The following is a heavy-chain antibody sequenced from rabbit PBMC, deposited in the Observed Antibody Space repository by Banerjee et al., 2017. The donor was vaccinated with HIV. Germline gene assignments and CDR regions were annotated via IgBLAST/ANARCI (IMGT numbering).Heavy chain of an antibody. CDR1: GFSFSSSYY. Sequence: QSLEESGGDLVKPGASLTLTCTASGFSFSSSYYMCWVRQAPGKGLEWIACIYTTSGSTWYASWAKGRFTISKTSSTTVTLQMTSLTAADTATYFCARDIYGYAGAGKDLWGPGTLVTVS. J-gene: IGHJ4*01. CDR2: IYTTSGST. D-gene: IGHD6-1*01. V-gene: IGHV1S40*01. CDR3: ARDIYGYAGAGKDL.